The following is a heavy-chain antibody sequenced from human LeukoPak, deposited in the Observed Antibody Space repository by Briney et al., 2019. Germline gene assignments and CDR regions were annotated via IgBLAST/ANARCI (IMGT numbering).Heavy chain of an antibody. CDR3: ARKTPGTSVDV. V-gene: IGHV4-39*01. CDR1: GGSIRSNGYY. Sequence: SETLSLTCTVSGGSIRSNGYYWVWIRQPPGKGLEWIGTITNTGNTYSNPSLKSRVTISIDTSKTQISLKLTSVTAADTAVFYCARKTPGTSVDVWGQGTPVTVSS. CDR2: ITNTGNT. J-gene: IGHJ6*02. D-gene: IGHD3-10*01.